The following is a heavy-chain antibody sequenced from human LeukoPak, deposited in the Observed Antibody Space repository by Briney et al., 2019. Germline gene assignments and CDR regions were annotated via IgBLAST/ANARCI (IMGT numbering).Heavy chain of an antibody. CDR2: MNPNSGNT. D-gene: IGHD1-1*01. CDR3: ARGRNWNYYYYYMDV. Sequence: ASVKVSCKASGYTFTSYDINWVRQATGQGLEWMGWMNPNSGNTGYAQKFQGRVTMTRNTSISTAYMELSSLRSEDTAVYYCARGRNWNYYYYYMDVWGKGTTVTVSS. J-gene: IGHJ6*03. V-gene: IGHV1-8*01. CDR1: GYTFTSYD.